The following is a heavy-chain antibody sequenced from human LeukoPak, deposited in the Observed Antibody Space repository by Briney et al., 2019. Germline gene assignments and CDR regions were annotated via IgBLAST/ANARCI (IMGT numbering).Heavy chain of an antibody. J-gene: IGHJ6*03. Sequence: SETLSLTCTVSGGSISSGSYYWSWIRQPAGKGLEWIGRIYTSGSTNYNPSLKSRVTISVDTSKNQFSLKLSSVTAADTAVYYCARVWRSGYGDYMDVWGKGTTVTISS. V-gene: IGHV4-61*02. CDR1: GGSISSGSYY. CDR3: ARVWRSGYGDYMDV. CDR2: IYTSGST. D-gene: IGHD5-12*01.